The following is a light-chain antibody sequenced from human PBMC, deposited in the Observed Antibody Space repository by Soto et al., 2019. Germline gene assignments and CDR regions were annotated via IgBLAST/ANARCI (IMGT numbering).Light chain of an antibody. J-gene: IGKJ4*01. CDR3: QQRTIWPLT. CDR1: QNINNY. Sequence: EIVLTQSPAILSLSPGERATLSCRASQNINNYLAWYQQKPGQAPRLLIYAASNRATDIPARFSGSGSGTDFTLTISSLEPEDCAVYYCQQRTIWPLTFGGGTKVEIK. V-gene: IGKV3-11*01. CDR2: AAS.